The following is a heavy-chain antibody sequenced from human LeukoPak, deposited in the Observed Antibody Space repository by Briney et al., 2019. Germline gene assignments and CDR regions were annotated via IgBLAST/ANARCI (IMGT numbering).Heavy chain of an antibody. V-gene: IGHV1-2*06. J-gene: IGHJ4*02. D-gene: IGHD6-13*01. CDR1: GYTFTGYY. CDR3: ARSLSYSSSWSSPY. Sequence: ASVKVSCKASGYTFTGYYMHWVPQAPGQGLEWMGRINPNSGGTNYAQKFQGRVTMTRDTSISTAYMELSRLRSNDTAVYYCARSLSYSSSWSSPYWRQGNLATVTS. CDR2: INPNSGGT.